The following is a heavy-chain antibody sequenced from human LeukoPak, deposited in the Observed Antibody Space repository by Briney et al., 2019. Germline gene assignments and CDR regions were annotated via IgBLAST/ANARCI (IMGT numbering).Heavy chain of an antibody. Sequence: SQTLSLTCTVSGGSISSGGYSWSWIRQHPGQGLEWIGYIYYSGSTYYNPSLKSRVTISVDTSKNQFSLKLSSVTAADTAVYYCARLWFVGFDPYNWFDPWGQGTLVTVSS. J-gene: IGHJ5*02. V-gene: IGHV4-31*03. CDR3: ARLWFVGFDPYNWFDP. CDR1: GGSISSGGYS. CDR2: IYYSGST. D-gene: IGHD3-10*01.